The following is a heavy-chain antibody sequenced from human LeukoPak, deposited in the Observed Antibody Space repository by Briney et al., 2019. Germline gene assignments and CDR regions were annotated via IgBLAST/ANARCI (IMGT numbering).Heavy chain of an antibody. Sequence: GGSLRLSCAASGFTVSSNYMSWVRQAPGKGLEWVSVIYSGGSTYYADSVKGRFTISRDNSKNTLYLQMNSLRAEDTAVYYCARDPRYYYDSSGYAFDIWGQGTMVTVSS. V-gene: IGHV3-66*01. J-gene: IGHJ3*02. D-gene: IGHD3-22*01. CDR2: IYSGGST. CDR1: GFTVSSNY. CDR3: ARDPRYYYDSSGYAFDI.